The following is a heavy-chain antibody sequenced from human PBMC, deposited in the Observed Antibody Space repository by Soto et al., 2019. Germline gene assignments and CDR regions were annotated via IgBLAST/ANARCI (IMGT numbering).Heavy chain of an antibody. V-gene: IGHV3-53*01. CDR1: GFTISGKKY. Sequence: DVQLVESGGGLIQPGESLRLSCVAFGFTISGKKYVAWVRQAPGKWLEWVSALYDVDGSFYADSVKGRFTTPSDSSKTTVYLQMNDLRPDDTAVYYCATWHEREHAYDVWGQGTTVTVSS. J-gene: IGHJ3*01. D-gene: IGHD1-1*01. CDR3: ATWHEREHAYDV. CDR2: LYDVDGS.